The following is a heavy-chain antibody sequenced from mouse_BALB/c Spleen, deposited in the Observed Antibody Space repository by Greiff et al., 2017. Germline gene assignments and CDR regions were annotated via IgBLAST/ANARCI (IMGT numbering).Heavy chain of an antibody. CDR1: GFTFSSYA. Sequence: EVQLQESGGGLVKPGGSLKLSCAASGFTFSSYAMSWVRQTPEKRLEWVASISSGGSTYYPDSVKGRFTISRDNARNILYLQMSSLRSEDTAMYYCARGRENGYDAGYYYAMDYWGQGTSVTVSS. V-gene: IGHV5-6-5*01. D-gene: IGHD2-2*01. CDR3: ARGRENGYDAGYYYAMDY. J-gene: IGHJ4*01. CDR2: ISSGGST.